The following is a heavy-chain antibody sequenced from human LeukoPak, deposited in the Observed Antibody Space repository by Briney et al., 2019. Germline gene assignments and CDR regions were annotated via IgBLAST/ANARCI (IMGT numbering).Heavy chain of an antibody. Sequence: GESLKISCKGSGYSFTSYWIGWVRQMPGKGLEWMGIIYPGDSDTRYSPSFQGQVTISADKSISTAYLQWSSLKASDTAMYYCARRGSRDGYNYDWHFDLWGRGTLVTVSS. D-gene: IGHD5-24*01. V-gene: IGHV5-51*01. CDR1: GYSFTSYW. J-gene: IGHJ2*01. CDR3: ARRGSRDGYNYDWHFDL. CDR2: IYPGDSDT.